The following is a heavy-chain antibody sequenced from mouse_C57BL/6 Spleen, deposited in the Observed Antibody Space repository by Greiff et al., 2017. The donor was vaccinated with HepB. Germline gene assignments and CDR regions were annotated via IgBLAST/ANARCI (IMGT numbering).Heavy chain of an antibody. Sequence: EVQLQQSGPELVKPGASVKISCKASGYTFTDYYMNWVKQSHGKSLEWIGDINPNNGGTSYNQKFKGKATLTVDKSSSTAYMELRSLTSEDSAVYYCARGTDGYYVWVAYWGQGTLVTVSA. CDR2: INPNNGGT. CDR1: GYTFTDYY. CDR3: ARGTDGYYVWVAY. J-gene: IGHJ3*01. V-gene: IGHV1-26*01. D-gene: IGHD2-3*01.